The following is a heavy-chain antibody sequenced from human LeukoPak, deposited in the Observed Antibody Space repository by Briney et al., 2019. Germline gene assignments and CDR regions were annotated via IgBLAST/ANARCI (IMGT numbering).Heavy chain of an antibody. CDR2: IYCCGST. Sequence: PSETLSLTCTVSGGSISSYYWSWIRQPPGKGLEWISYIYCCGSTKYNPSLKSRVTISVDTSKNQFSLKLSSVTAADTAVYYCARVAGGLSPFDYWGRGTLVTVSS. D-gene: IGHD3-16*02. CDR3: ARVAGGLSPFDY. J-gene: IGHJ4*02. CDR1: GGSISSYY. V-gene: IGHV4-59*01.